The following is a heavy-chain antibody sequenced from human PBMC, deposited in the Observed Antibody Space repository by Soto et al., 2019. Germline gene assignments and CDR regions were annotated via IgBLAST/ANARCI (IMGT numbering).Heavy chain of an antibody. V-gene: IGHV3-7*03. CDR2: IRPDGSEK. D-gene: IGHD4-17*01. Sequence: EVQVVESGGGLVQPGGSLRVSCVGSGFTFRSYWMSWVRQAPGKGLEWVANIRPDGSEKYYVDSVKGRFTISRDNAKNSLYLQMSSLRAEDTAVYYCAREEGATVANNWFDSWGQGALDTVSS. J-gene: IGHJ5*01. CDR3: AREEGATVANNWFDS. CDR1: GFTFRSYW.